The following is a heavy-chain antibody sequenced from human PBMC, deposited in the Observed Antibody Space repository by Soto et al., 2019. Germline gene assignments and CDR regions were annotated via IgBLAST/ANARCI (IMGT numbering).Heavy chain of an antibody. CDR3: ARVYGGGSYFYYGLDV. D-gene: IGHD3-16*01. CDR1: GGTFSSYA. J-gene: IGHJ6*02. V-gene: IGHV1-69*12. CDR2: IIPIFGTT. Sequence: QVHLVQSGAEVKRPGSSVKVSCKASGGTFSSYALSWVRQAPGQGLEWMGGIIPIFGTTNYAQKFQGRVTMTADGYTSTAYMELSGLRSEDTAVYYCARVYGGGSYFYYGLDVWGQGTTVTVSS.